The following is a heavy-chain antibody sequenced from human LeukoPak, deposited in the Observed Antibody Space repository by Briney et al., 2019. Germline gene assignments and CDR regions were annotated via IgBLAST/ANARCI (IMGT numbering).Heavy chain of an antibody. V-gene: IGHV3-23*01. J-gene: IGHJ4*02. CDR3: AKGRGLYYGSGSFPIES. D-gene: IGHD3-10*01. CDR2: ISGSGTST. CDR1: GFTFSSYA. Sequence: GGSLRLSCAASGFTFSSYAMSWVHQAPGKGLEWVSGISGSGTSTYYADSVKGRFTISRDNSKNTLYLQMNSLRAEDTAVYYCAKGRGLYYGSGSFPIESWGQGTLVTVSS.